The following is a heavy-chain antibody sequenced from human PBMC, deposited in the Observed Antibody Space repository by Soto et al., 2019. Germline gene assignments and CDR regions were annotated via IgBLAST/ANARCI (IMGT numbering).Heavy chain of an antibody. CDR1: GFTFSRYG. V-gene: IGHV3-33*01. CDR2: IWYDGSHK. Sequence: GGSLRLSCAASGFTFSRYGMHWVRQAPGKGLEWVAVIWYDGSHKYYADSVKGRFTISRDNSKNTLYLQRNSLGAEDTAVYYCSIEFRARLSYYYYGMGGWRRGTTVAVAS. D-gene: IGHD3-16*01. CDR3: SIEFRARLSYYYYGMGG. J-gene: IGHJ6*02.